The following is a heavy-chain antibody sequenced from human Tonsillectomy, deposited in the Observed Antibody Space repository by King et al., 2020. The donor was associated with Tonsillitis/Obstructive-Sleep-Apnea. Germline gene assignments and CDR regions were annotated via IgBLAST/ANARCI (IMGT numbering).Heavy chain of an antibody. CDR1: GFTFSSYG. CDR2: IWYDGRNK. Sequence: VQLVESGGGVVQPGRSLRLSCAASGFTFSSYGMHWVRQAPGKGLGWVAVIWYDGRNKYYAASVKGRFTISRDNSKNTLYLQMNSLGAEDTAVYYCARDLRVVVVPAAIPGAFDIWGQGTMVTVSS. J-gene: IGHJ3*02. V-gene: IGHV3-33*01. D-gene: IGHD2-2*02. CDR3: ARDLRVVVVPAAIPGAFDI.